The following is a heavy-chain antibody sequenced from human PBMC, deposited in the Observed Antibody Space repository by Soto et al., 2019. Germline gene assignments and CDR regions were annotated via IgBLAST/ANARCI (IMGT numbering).Heavy chain of an antibody. CDR1: GFTFNIYA. Sequence: EVQLLESGGDLIQPGGSLRLSCAASGFTFNIYAMTWGRQAPGKGLEWVSAISRYGDFTYYADSVEGRFTISRDNSKHTLYLQMTRLRAEDTAVYYCAKDRYLDHDSRGYLFDNWGQGTLVTVSS. V-gene: IGHV3-23*01. CDR2: ISRYGDFT. D-gene: IGHD3-22*01. J-gene: IGHJ4*02. CDR3: AKDRYLDHDSRGYLFDN.